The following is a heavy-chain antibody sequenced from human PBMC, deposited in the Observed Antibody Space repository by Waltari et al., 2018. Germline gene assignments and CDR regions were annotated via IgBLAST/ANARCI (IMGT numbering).Heavy chain of an antibody. V-gene: IGHV3-7*01. J-gene: IGHJ3*02. D-gene: IGHD1-26*01. CDR2: INQDGSDK. CDR3: ARDFEYTGSYGAFDM. CDR1: GFTFSRYW. Sequence: VQLVESGGGLVQPGGSLRLACGASGFTFSRYWMSRVREAPGKWLEWVANINQDGSDKYYVDSVKGRFTISRDNAKDSLYLQMNGLRAEDTAIYYCARDFEYTGSYGAFDMWGQGTMVTVSS.